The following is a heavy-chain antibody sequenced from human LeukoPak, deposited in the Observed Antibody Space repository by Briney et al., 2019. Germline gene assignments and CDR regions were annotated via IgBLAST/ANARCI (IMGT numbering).Heavy chain of an antibody. D-gene: IGHD3-10*01. CDR3: TRPHGGGDY. CDR2: IRSKANSYAT. CDR1: GFTFSGSA. Sequence: GGSLRLSCAASGFTFSGSAMHWVRQASGKGLEWVGRIRSKANSYATAYAASVKGRFTISRDDSKNTANLQMNSLKTEDTAVYYCTRPHGGGDYWGQGTLVTVSS. V-gene: IGHV3-73*01. J-gene: IGHJ4*02.